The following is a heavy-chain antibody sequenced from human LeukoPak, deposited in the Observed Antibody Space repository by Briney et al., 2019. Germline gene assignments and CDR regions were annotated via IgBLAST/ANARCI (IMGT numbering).Heavy chain of an antibody. D-gene: IGHD6-13*01. Sequence: SETLSLTCTVSGGSISSYYWSWIRQPAGKGLEWIGRMYFSRTPKYNPALESRVIMSVDTSKNQFSLKLTSVTAAGTAVYYCARDAAIGAAGVFDSWGQGTLVIVSS. CDR3: ARDAAIGAAGVFDS. J-gene: IGHJ4*02. V-gene: IGHV4-4*07. CDR1: GGSISSYY. CDR2: MYFSRTP.